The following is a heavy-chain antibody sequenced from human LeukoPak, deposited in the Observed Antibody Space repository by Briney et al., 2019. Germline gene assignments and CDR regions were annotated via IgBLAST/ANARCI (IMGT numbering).Heavy chain of an antibody. D-gene: IGHD2-21*02. V-gene: IGHV5-51*01. CDR3: ARRAYCGGDCYSDY. CDR1: GYSFTNYW. CDR2: IYPGDSDT. J-gene: IGHJ4*02. Sequence: GESLKISCKGSGYSFTNYWIAWVRRMPGEGLEWMGIIYPGDSDTRYSPSFQGQVTISADKSISTAYLQWSSLKASDTAMYYCARRAYCGGDCYSDYWGQGTLVTVSS.